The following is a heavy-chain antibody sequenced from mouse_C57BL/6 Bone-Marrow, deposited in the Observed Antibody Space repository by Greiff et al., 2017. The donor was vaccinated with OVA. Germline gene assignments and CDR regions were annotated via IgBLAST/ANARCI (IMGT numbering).Heavy chain of an antibody. CDR2: IDPSDSYT. CDR1: GYTFTSYW. V-gene: IGHV1-59*01. J-gene: IGHJ3*01. D-gene: IGHD2-2*01. CDR3: ARVYGYDRFSAFAY. Sequence: VQLQQPGAELVRPGTSVKLSCKASGYTFTSYWMHWVKPRPGQGLEWIGVIDPSDSYTNYNQKFKGKATLTVDTSSSTAYMQLSSLTSEDSAVYYCARVYGYDRFSAFAYCGQGTLVTVSA.